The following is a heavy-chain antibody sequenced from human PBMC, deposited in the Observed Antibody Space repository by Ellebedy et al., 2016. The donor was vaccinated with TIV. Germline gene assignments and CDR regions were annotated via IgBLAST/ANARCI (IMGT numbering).Heavy chain of an antibody. CDR1: GFTFSSYG. Sequence: GGSLRLXXAASGFTFSSYGMHWVRQAPGKGLEWVEVISYDGSNKYYADSVKGRFTISSDNSKNTLYLQMNSLRAEDTAVYYCARDLRAATATYYYYGMDVWGQGTTVTVSS. CDR2: ISYDGSNK. D-gene: IGHD2-15*01. V-gene: IGHV3-30*03. CDR3: ARDLRAATATYYYYGMDV. J-gene: IGHJ6*02.